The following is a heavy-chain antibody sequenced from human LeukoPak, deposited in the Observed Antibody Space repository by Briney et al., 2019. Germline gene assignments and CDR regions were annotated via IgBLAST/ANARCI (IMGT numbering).Heavy chain of an antibody. Sequence: PGGSLRLSCAASGFVVSTNYMSWVRQAPGKGLEWVSVLYSGGSTYYTDSVKGRFTISRDNSNNTLYLQMNNLRAEDTAVYYCARDDSGSYQPRGYFQHWGQGTLVTVSS. V-gene: IGHV3-66*01. CDR3: ARDDSGSYQPRGYFQH. J-gene: IGHJ1*01. CDR1: GFVVSTNY. CDR2: LYSGGST. D-gene: IGHD1-26*01.